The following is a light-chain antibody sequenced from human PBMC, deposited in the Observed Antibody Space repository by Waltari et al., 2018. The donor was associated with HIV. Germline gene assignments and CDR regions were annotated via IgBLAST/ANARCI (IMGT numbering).Light chain of an antibody. CDR2: GAS. Sequence: IQMTQSPSSVSASVGDRVTIACRASQDIGSWLAWYQQKPGKAPNLLIYGASSLQSGVPSRFSGSRSGTDFTLSISSLQPEDFAIYYCQQSHTFPRTFGQGTNIEIK. V-gene: IGKV1-12*01. CDR3: QQSHTFPRT. J-gene: IGKJ1*01. CDR1: QDIGSW.